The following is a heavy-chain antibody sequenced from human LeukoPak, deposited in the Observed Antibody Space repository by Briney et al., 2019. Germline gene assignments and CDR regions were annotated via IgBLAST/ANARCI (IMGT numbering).Heavy chain of an antibody. D-gene: IGHD3-22*01. CDR2: IYYSGST. V-gene: IGHV4-39*07. Sequence: SETLSLTCTVSGGSISSSSYYWGWIRQPPGKGLEWIGSIYYSGSTNYNPALKSRVTISADTSKNQFSLKLTSVTAADTAVYYCARGRTYYYDSSGYYYVLPDYWGQGTLVTVSS. J-gene: IGHJ4*02. CDR1: GGSISSSSYY. CDR3: ARGRTYYYDSSGYYYVLPDY.